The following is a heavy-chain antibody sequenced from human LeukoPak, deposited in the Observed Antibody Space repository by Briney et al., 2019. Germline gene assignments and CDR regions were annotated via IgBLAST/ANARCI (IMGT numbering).Heavy chain of an antibody. CDR3: AKGDGYDYHFDY. Sequence: GGSLRLSCEVSGFTFSSYWMSWVRQAPGKGLEWVANIKQDGSEKYYVDSVKGRFTISRDNAKNSLYLQMNSLRAEDTALYYCAKGDGYDYHFDYWGQGTLVTVSS. J-gene: IGHJ4*02. CDR1: GFTFSSYW. D-gene: IGHD5-12*01. V-gene: IGHV3-7*03. CDR2: IKQDGSEK.